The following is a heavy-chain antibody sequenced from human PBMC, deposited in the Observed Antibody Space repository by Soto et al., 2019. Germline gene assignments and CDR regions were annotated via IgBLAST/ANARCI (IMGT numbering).Heavy chain of an antibody. CDR1: GGSITSDYW. Sequence: QVQLQESGPGLVNPSGTLSLTCAVSGGSITSDYWWTWIRQPPGKGLEWVGEIFKDGRTAYSPSLKSRVTISMDKSNNHFSLRLSSVTAADTAVYYCARRVIRSSGGGFDIWGQGTMVTVSS. CDR2: IFKDGRT. J-gene: IGHJ3*02. CDR3: ARRVIRSSGGGFDI. D-gene: IGHD3-16*01. V-gene: IGHV4-4*02.